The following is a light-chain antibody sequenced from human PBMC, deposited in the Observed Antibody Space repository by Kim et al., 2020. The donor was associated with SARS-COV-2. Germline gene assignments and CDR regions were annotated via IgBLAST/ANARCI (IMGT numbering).Light chain of an antibody. CDR2: AAS. CDR1: QGISSY. V-gene: IGKV1-8*01. J-gene: IGKJ5*01. CDR3: QQYYSYPR. Sequence: AIRMTQSPSSFSASTGDRVTITCRASQGISSYLAWYQQKPGKAPKLLIYAASTLQSGVPSRFSGSGSGTDFTLTISCLQSEDFATYSCQQYYSYPRFGQRTRLVIK.